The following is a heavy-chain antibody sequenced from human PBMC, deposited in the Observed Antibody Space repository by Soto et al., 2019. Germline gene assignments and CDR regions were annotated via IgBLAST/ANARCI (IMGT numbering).Heavy chain of an antibody. CDR2: VYYTGST. CDR1: GDSISTFY. D-gene: IGHD3-22*01. Sequence: PSETLSLTCTVSGDSISTFYWGWMRQSPGKELEWIGYVYYTGSTNYKPSLKSRVTISVDRSKNQFSLKLTSANAADTAVYYCARGRTVRNYADDSSDYFYFFDYWGQGTQVTVSS. V-gene: IGHV4-59*01. J-gene: IGHJ4*02. CDR3: ARGRTVRNYADDSSDYFYFFDY.